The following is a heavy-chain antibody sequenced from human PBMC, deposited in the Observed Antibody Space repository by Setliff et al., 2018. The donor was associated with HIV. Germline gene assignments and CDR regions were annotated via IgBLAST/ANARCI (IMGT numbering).Heavy chain of an antibody. Sequence: NPSETLSLTCTVPGGSINGGSYYWGWIRQPPEKGLEWIGTMFYSGSTYYNPSLKSRVTIFIDTSKNQFSLRLSSVTAADTAVYYCARFYDYYGHRLDYWGQGTQVTVSS. D-gene: IGHD3-16*01. CDR2: MFYSGST. CDR3: ARFYDYYGHRLDY. CDR1: GGSINGGSYY. V-gene: IGHV4-39*01. J-gene: IGHJ4*02.